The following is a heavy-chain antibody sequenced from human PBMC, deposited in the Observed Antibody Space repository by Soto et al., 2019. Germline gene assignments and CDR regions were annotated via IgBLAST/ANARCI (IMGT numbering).Heavy chain of an antibody. CDR3: ARDSGQWLVSQNFDY. CDR2: ISSSSSYI. J-gene: IGHJ4*02. CDR1: GFTFSSYS. V-gene: IGHV3-21*01. D-gene: IGHD6-19*01. Sequence: GGSLRLSCAASGFTFSSYSMNWVRQAPGKGLEWVSSISSSSSYIYYADSVKGRFTISRDNAKNSLYLQMNSLRAEDTAVYYCARDSGQWLVSQNFDYWGQGTLVTVSS.